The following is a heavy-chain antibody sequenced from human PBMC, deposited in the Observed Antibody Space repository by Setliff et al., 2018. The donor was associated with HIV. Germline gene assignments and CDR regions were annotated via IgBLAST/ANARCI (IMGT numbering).Heavy chain of an antibody. V-gene: IGHV4-61*02. CDR2: VYSSGGT. J-gene: IGHJ4*02. CDR1: GGSISSGSYY. CDR3: ARESPSSSWFYFDY. Sequence: PSETLSLTCTVSGGSISSGSYYWSWIRQPAGKGLEWIGRVYSSGGTNYNPPLKSRVTITVDTSKDQFSLKLGSVTAADTAVYYCARESPSSSWFYFDYWGQGALVTVSS. D-gene: IGHD6-13*01.